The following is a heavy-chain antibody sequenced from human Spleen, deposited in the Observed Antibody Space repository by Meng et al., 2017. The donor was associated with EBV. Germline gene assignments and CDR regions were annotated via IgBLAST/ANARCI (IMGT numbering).Heavy chain of an antibody. CDR2: IHHSGGT. Sequence: QVQLRDSGPGMVRPSGTLSLTCAVSRGFITSGDWWSWVRQSPGKGLEWIGEIHHSGGTSYNPSLKSRVTISLDMSKDQFSLRLSSVTAADTAVYYCARAGYHRPASEYWGQGTLVTVSS. CDR1: RGFITSGDW. V-gene: IGHV4-4*02. D-gene: IGHD2-15*01. CDR3: ARAGYHRPASEY. J-gene: IGHJ4*02.